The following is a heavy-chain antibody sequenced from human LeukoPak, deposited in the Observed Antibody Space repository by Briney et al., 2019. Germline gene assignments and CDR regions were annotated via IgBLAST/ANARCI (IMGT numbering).Heavy chain of an antibody. CDR2: IYYSGST. CDR3: ARGSLYVWGRFDY. V-gene: IGHV4-39*01. CDR1: GGSISSSSYY. Sequence: PSETLSLTCTVSGGSISSSSYYWGWIRQPPGKGLEWIGSIYYSGSTYYNPSLKSRVTISVDTSKNQFSLKLSSVTAADTAVYYCARGSLYVWGRFDYWGQGTLVTVSS. D-gene: IGHD3-16*01. J-gene: IGHJ4*02.